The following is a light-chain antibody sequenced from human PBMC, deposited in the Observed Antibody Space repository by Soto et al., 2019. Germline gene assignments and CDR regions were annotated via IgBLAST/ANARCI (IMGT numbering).Light chain of an antibody. J-gene: IGLJ1*01. CDR1: SIDFGSYKF. Sequence: QSPLTQPASVSGSPGQSVTISCTGTSIDFGSYKFVSWYQHHPGKVPKVIIYETSKRPSGVSDRFSGSKSGNTASLTISGLQAEDEADYYCFSFPSTNTHVFGSGTKVTVL. V-gene: IGLV2-23*01. CDR2: ETS. CDR3: FSFPSTNTHV.